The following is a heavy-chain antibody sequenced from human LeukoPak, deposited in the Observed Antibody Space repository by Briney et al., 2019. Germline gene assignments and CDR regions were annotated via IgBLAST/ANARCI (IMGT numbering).Heavy chain of an antibody. CDR3: ARVAGSSGCFDY. CDR1: GYTFTGYY. V-gene: IGHV1-2*02. J-gene: IGHJ4*02. Sequence: GASVKVSCKASGYTFTGYYMHWVRPAPGQGLEWMGWINPNSGGTNYAQKFQGRVTMTRDTSISTAYMELSRLRSDDTAVYYCARVAGSSGCFDYWGQGTLVTVSS. D-gene: IGHD6-19*01. CDR2: INPNSGGT.